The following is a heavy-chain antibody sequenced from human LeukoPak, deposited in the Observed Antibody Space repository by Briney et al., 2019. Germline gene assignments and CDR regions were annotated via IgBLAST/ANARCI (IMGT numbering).Heavy chain of an antibody. Sequence: SETLSLTCAVYGGSFSGYYWSWIRQPPGKGLEWIGEINHSGSTNYNPSLKSRVTISVDTSKNQFSLKLSSVTAADTAVYYCASRPWYYDGSPFDYWGQGTLVTVSS. CDR1: GGSFSGYY. D-gene: IGHD3-22*01. CDR2: INHSGST. V-gene: IGHV4-34*01. CDR3: ASRPWYYDGSPFDY. J-gene: IGHJ4*02.